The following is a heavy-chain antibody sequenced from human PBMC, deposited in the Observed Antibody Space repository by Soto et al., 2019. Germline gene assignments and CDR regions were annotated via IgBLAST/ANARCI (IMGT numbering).Heavy chain of an antibody. CDR1: GGSISSGGYY. Sequence: NPSETLSLTCTVSGGSISSGGYYWSWIRQHPGKGLEWIGYIYYSGSTYYNPSLKSRVTISVDTSKNQFSLKLSSVTAADTAVYYCARXRLTMIVVVTPSGAFDIWGQGTMVTVSS. CDR3: ARXRLTMIVVVTPSGAFDI. V-gene: IGHV4-31*02. CDR2: IYYSGST. D-gene: IGHD3-22*01. J-gene: IGHJ3*02.